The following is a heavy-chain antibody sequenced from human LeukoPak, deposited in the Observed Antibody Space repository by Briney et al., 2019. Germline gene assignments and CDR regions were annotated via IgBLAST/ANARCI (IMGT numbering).Heavy chain of an antibody. J-gene: IGHJ4*02. D-gene: IGHD6-19*01. Sequence: PSQTLSLTCTVSGGSISSGSYYWSWIRQPAGKGLEWIGRIYTSGSTNYNPSLKSRVTISVDTSKNQFSLKLSSVTAADTAVYYCARLGGRTGYNSGWYSDYWGQGTLVTVSS. CDR3: ARLGGRTGYNSGWYSDY. CDR2: IYTSGST. CDR1: GGSISSGSYY. V-gene: IGHV4-61*02.